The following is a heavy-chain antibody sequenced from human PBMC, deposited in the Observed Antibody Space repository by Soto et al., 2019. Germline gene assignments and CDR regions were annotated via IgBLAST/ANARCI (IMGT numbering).Heavy chain of an antibody. V-gene: IGHV1-18*01. CDR3: ARGGTPIDY. Sequence: QVHLVQSGAEVKKPGASVKVSCTSSGYTFTNFGISWVRQAPGQGLEWMGWISAYNGNTNYAQKMHVRVTMTTDTSTSTADMELRILRSDDTTVYYCARGGTPIDYLVLGTLVIVSS. CDR1: GYTFTNFG. D-gene: IGHD3-16*01. CDR2: ISAYNGNT. J-gene: IGHJ4*02.